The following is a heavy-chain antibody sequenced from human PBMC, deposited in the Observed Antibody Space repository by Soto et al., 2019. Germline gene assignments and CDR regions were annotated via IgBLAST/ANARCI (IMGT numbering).Heavy chain of an antibody. J-gene: IGHJ6*02. CDR1: SGPDRSHN. Sequence: QVQLQQSGPRLVKPSETLSLTCTVSSGPDRSHNWGWIRQPPGRGLDWIGYVYYTGDTAYNPPLRGRFTISADTSTNDISLTLNSVTAADTAVYYCVRQGIDYLHGLVDVWGQGTTVSVSS. CDR2: VYYTGDT. V-gene: IGHV4-59*08. CDR3: VRQGIDYLHGLVDV. D-gene: IGHD4-17*01.